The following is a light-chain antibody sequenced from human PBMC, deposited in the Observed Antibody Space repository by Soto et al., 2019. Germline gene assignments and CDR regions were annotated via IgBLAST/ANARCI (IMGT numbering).Light chain of an antibody. Sequence: QSALTQPPSASGSPGQSVTISCTGTRSDVGGYKFVSWYQQHPGKAPKLMIYEVSKRPSGVPDRFSGSKSANTASLTGSGLQAEDEADYYCSSYAGSNNLVFGTGTKLTVL. V-gene: IGLV2-8*01. CDR2: EVS. J-gene: IGLJ1*01. CDR1: RSDVGGYKF. CDR3: SSYAGSNNLV.